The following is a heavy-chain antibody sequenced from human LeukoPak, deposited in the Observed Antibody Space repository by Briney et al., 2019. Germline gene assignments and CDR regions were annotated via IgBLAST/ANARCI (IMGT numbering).Heavy chain of an antibody. CDR2: IYYSSST. V-gene: IGHV4-39*01. CDR3: ARHADTAMAIDY. D-gene: IGHD5-18*01. Sequence: PSETLSLTCTVSGGSISSSSYYWGWIRQPPGKGLEWIGGIYYSSSTYYNPSLKSRVTISVDTSKNQFSLKLSSVTAADTAVYYCARHADTAMAIDYWGQGTLVTVSS. CDR1: GGSISSSSYY. J-gene: IGHJ4*02.